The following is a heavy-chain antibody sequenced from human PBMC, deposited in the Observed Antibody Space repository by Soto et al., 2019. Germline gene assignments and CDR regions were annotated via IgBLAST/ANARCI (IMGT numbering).Heavy chain of an antibody. Sequence: AASGFTFSSYSMSWVRQAPGKGLEWVSSISSSSSYIYYADSVKGRFTISRDNAENSLYLQMNSLRAEDTAVYYCARCGYSYGSYYYGMDVWGQGTTVTVSS. CDR2: ISSSSSYI. CDR3: ARCGYSYGSYYYGMDV. D-gene: IGHD5-18*01. V-gene: IGHV3-21*01. J-gene: IGHJ6*02. CDR1: GFTFSSYS.